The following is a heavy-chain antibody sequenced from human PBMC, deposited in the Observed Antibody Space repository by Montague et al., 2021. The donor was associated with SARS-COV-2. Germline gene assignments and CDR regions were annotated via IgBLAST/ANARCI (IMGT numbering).Heavy chain of an antibody. Sequence: SETLSLTCAVYGGSFSAYYWSWIRQPPGKGLEWVGEINHSGSTNYNPSLKSRVTISVDTSKNQFSLKLSSVTAVDTAVYYCARTDYISSWFGAKKWFDPWGQGTLVTVSS. J-gene: IGHJ5*02. V-gene: IGHV4-34*01. CDR3: ARTDYISSWFGAKKWFDP. D-gene: IGHD6-13*01. CDR1: GGSFSAYY. CDR2: INHSGST.